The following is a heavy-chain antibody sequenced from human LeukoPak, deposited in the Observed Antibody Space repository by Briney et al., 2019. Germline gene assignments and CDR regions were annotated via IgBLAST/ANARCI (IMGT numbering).Heavy chain of an antibody. CDR1: GFTFSTYG. V-gene: IGHV3-30*18. CDR3: AKFAVPGTHYFEY. J-gene: IGHJ4*02. Sequence: GGSLRLSCAASGFTFSTYGMHWVRQAPGKGLEWVAIISYDGKKQYYVDSVKGRFTISRDNSKNTLYLQMNSLRAEDTAVYYCAKFAVPGTHYFEYWGQGTLVTVSS. D-gene: IGHD6-19*01. CDR2: ISYDGKKQ.